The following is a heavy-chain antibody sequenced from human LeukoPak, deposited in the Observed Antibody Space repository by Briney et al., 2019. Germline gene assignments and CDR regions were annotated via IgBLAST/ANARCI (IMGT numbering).Heavy chain of an antibody. CDR1: GFPFSTYY. D-gene: IGHD3-16*01. J-gene: IGHJ6*02. CDR2: IKEDGSDK. V-gene: IGHV3-7*01. Sequence: GGSLRLSCAASGFPFSTYYMSWVRQAPGKGLEWVANIKEDGSDKYYEDSVKGRFTVSRDNAKNSVFLQMNSLRDEDTGLYFCARAPLVVSRQYHYGLDVWGQGTTVTVSS. CDR3: ARAPLVVSRQYHYGLDV.